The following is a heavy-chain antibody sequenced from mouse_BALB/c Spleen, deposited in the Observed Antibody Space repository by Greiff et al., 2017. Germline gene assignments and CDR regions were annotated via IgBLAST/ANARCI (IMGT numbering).Heavy chain of an antibody. D-gene: IGHD2-4*01. Sequence: EVQVVESGGGLVKPGGSLKLSCAASGFTFSDYYMYWVRQTPEKRLEWVATISDGGSYTYYPDSVKGRFTISRDNAKNNLYLQMSSLKSEDTAMYYCAISTMITTRAMDYWGQGTSVTVSS. CDR2: ISDGGSYT. CDR3: AISTMITTRAMDY. V-gene: IGHV5-4*02. CDR1: GFTFSDYY. J-gene: IGHJ4*01.